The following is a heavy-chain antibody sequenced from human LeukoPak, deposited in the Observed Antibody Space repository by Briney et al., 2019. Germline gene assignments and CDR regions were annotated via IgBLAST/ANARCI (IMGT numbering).Heavy chain of an antibody. V-gene: IGHV4-59*01. CDR1: GGSISKYY. D-gene: IGHD5-24*01. J-gene: IGHJ4*02. CDR2: IYYSGST. CDR3: ARGDGYNHVHDY. Sequence: NPSETLSLTCAVSGGSISKYYWSWIRQPPGKGLEWIAYIYYSGSTNYHPSLKSRVTISVDTSKKHFSLKLSSVTAADTAVYYCARGDGYNHVHDYWGQGILVTVSS.